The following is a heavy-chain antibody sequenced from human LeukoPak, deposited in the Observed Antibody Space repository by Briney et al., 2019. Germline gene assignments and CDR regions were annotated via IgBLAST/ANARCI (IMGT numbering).Heavy chain of an antibody. CDR2: IRYDGSNK. CDR1: GFTFSSYG. V-gene: IGHV3-30*02. D-gene: IGHD6-6*01. CDR3: AKDRLAARRPAAFYFDY. J-gene: IGHJ4*02. Sequence: GGSLRLSCAAYGFTFSSYGMHWVRQAPGKGLEWVAFIRYDGSNKYYADSVKGRFTISRDNSKNTLYLQMNSLRAEDTAVYYCAKDRLAARRPAAFYFDYWGQGILVTVSS.